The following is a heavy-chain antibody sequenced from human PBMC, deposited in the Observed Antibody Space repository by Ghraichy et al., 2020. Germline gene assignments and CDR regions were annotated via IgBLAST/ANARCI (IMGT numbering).Heavy chain of an antibody. D-gene: IGHD6-19*01. CDR3: ARGQWLAVFDF. J-gene: IGHJ4*02. CDR2: IHNGGST. CDR1: GGSVSIYY. Sequence: ESLNISCTVSGGSVSIYYWSWIRQPPGSGLEWVGYIHNGGSTNYSPSLKSRVTISVDTSKNQVSLKLSSVTAADTAMYYCARGQWLAVFDFWGQGTLVTVSS. V-gene: IGHV4-59*02.